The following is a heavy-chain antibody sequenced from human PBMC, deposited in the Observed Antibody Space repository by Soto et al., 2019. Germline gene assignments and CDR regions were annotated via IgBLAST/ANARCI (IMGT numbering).Heavy chain of an antibody. V-gene: IGHV3-23*01. CDR3: AKDRPGIVVVTAYYYYGMDV. CDR2: ISGSGGST. D-gene: IGHD2-21*02. CDR1: GVTFRSFA. J-gene: IGHJ6*02. Sequence: WVSLRVPCAASGVTFRSFAVSWVRQAPGKGLEWVSAISGSGGSTYYADSVKGRFTISRDNSKNTLYLQMNSLRAEDTAVYYCAKDRPGIVVVTAYYYYGMDVWGQGTTVTVS.